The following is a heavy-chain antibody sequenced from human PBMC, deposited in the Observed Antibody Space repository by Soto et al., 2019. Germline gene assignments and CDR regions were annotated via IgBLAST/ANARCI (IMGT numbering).Heavy chain of an antibody. D-gene: IGHD2-2*01. J-gene: IGHJ4*02. CDR2: ISYDGSNK. CDR1: GFTFSSYG. Sequence: QVQLVESGGGVVQPGRSLRLSCAASGFTFSSYGMHWVRQAPGKGLEWVAVISYDGSNKYYADSVKGRFTISRDNSKNTLYLQMYSLRAEDTAVYYCAKGIVVVPAAMLDYWGQGTLVTVSS. CDR3: AKGIVVVPAAMLDY. V-gene: IGHV3-30*18.